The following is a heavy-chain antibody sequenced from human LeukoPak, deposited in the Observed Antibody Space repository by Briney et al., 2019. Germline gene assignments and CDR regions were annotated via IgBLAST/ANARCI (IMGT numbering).Heavy chain of an antibody. V-gene: IGHV4-61*02. CDR3: ARQRATIFGVVIARIHAFDI. Sequence: SETLSLTCTVSGGSISSGSYYWSWIRQPAGKGLEWIGRIYTGGTTYYNPSLESRVTISVDTSQNHFSLKLSSVTAADTAVYYCARQRATIFGVVIARIHAFDIWGQGTMVTVSS. D-gene: IGHD3-3*01. CDR1: GGSISSGSYY. CDR2: IYTGGTT. J-gene: IGHJ3*02.